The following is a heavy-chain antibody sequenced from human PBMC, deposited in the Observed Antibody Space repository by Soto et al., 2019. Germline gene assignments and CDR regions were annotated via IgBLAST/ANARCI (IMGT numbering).Heavy chain of an antibody. CDR1: GGTFSSYA. D-gene: IGHD1-26*01. V-gene: IGHV1-69*01. Sequence: QVQLVQSGAEVKKPGSSVKVSCKASGGTFSSYAISWVRQAPGQGLEWMGGIIPIFGTANYAQKFQGRVTITADESTSTAYMALSSLRSEDTAVYYCARKTEGYSGSYYPYWGQGTLVTVSS. CDR3: ARKTEGYSGSYYPY. CDR2: IIPIFGTA. J-gene: IGHJ4*02.